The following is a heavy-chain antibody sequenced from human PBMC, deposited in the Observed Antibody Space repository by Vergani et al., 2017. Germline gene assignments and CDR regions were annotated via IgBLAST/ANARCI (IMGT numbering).Heavy chain of an antibody. V-gene: IGHV3-23*01. CDR3: AKHLGSAGNGLVGNY. Sequence: EVQFLQSGGGLVQPGGPLRLSCAASGFLFSNYAMTWVRQVPGKGLEWISTITGSGPSTDYADSVKGRFSVSRDNSKNTLYLQLNSLRTEDSAIYYCAKHLGSAGNGLVGNYWGEGTLVSVSS. CDR1: GFLFSNYA. D-gene: IGHD1-26*01. CDR2: ITGSGPST. J-gene: IGHJ4*02.